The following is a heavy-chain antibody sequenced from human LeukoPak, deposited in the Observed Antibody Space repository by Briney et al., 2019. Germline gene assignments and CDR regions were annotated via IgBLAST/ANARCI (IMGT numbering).Heavy chain of an antibody. CDR3: AIDLLRYVDWSPPLGY. CDR2: INPNSGGT. J-gene: IGHJ4*02. D-gene: IGHD3-9*01. Sequence: ASVKVSCKASGYTFTGYYMHWVRQAPGQGLEWMGWINPNSGGTNYAQKFQGRVTMTRDTSISTAYMELSRLRSEDTAVYYCAIDLLRYVDWSPPLGYWGQGTLVTVSS. CDR1: GYTFTGYY. V-gene: IGHV1-2*02.